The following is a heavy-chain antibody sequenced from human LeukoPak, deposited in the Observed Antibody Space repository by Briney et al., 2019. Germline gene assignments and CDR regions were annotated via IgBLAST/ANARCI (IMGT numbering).Heavy chain of an antibody. Sequence: SETLSLTCAVYGGSISSYYWSWIRQPPGKGLEWIGYIYYSGSTNYNPSLKSRVTISVDTSKNQFSLKLSSVTAADTAVYYCASSYSYGFPMLDYWGQGTLVTVSS. CDR1: GGSISSYY. D-gene: IGHD5-18*01. J-gene: IGHJ4*02. V-gene: IGHV4-59*08. CDR2: IYYSGST. CDR3: ASSYSYGFPMLDY.